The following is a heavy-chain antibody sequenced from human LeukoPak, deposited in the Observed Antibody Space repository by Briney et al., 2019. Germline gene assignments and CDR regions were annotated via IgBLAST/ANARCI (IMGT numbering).Heavy chain of an antibody. CDR3: AKDARYCSGGSCYPDAFDI. V-gene: IGHV3-23*01. CDR1: GFTFSSYA. CDR2: ISGSGGST. Sequence: GSLRLSCAASGFTFSSYAMSWVRQAPGKGLEWVSAISGSGGSTYYADSVKGRFTISRDNSKNTLYLQMSSLRAEDTAVYYCAKDARYCSGGSCYPDAFDIWGQGTMVTVSS. J-gene: IGHJ3*02. D-gene: IGHD2-15*01.